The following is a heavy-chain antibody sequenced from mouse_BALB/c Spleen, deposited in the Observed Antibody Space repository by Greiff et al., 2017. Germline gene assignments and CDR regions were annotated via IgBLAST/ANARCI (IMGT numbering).Heavy chain of an antibody. CDR3: AIYYRYDGGDAMDY. D-gene: IGHD2-14*01. CDR2: ISSGGST. Sequence: EVMLVESGGGLVKPGGSLKLSCAASGFTFSSYAMSWVRQTPEKRLEWVASISSGGSTYYPDSVKGRVTISRDNARNILYLQMSSLRSEDTAMYYCAIYYRYDGGDAMDYWGQGTSVTVSS. V-gene: IGHV5-6-5*01. J-gene: IGHJ4*01. CDR1: GFTFSSYA.